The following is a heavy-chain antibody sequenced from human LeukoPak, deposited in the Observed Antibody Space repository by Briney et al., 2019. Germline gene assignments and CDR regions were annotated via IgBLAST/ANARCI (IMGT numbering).Heavy chain of an antibody. J-gene: IGHJ3*02. CDR2: IRDDGSNK. CDR3: AKDRLAARRDDAFDI. CDR1: GFTFSSYG. D-gene: IGHD6-6*01. Sequence: PGGSLRLSCAASGFTFSSYGMHWVRQAPGKGLEWVAFIRDDGSNKYYADSVKGRFTISRDNSKNTLYLQMNSLRAEDTAVYYCAKDRLAARRDDAFDIWGQGTMVTVSS. V-gene: IGHV3-30*02.